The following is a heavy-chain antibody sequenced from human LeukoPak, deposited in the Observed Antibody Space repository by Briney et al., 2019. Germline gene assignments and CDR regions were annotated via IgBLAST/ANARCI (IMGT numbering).Heavy chain of an antibody. V-gene: IGHV1-18*01. J-gene: IGHJ5*02. D-gene: IGHD3-10*01. CDR2: ISAYNGNT. CDR1: GYTFTSYG. Sequence: ASVKVSCKASGYTFTSYGISWVRQAPGQGLEWMGWISAYNGNTNYAQKLQGRVTMTTDTSTSTAYMELRSLRSDDTAVYYCARGAPSITMVLGFDPWGQGTLVTVSS. CDR3: ARGAPSITMVLGFDP.